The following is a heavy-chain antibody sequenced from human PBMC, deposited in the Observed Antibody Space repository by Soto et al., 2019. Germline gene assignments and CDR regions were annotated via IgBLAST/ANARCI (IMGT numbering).Heavy chain of an antibody. CDR3: ARDYSTISGSYYFDY. Sequence: GGSLRLSCAASGFTFSSYGMHWVRQAPGKGLEWVAVIWYDGSNKYYADSVKGRFTISRDNSKNTLYLQMNSLRAEDTAVYYCARDYSTISGSYYFDYWGQGTLVTVSS. CDR2: IWYDGSNK. D-gene: IGHD2-15*01. CDR1: GFTFSSYG. J-gene: IGHJ4*02. V-gene: IGHV3-33*01.